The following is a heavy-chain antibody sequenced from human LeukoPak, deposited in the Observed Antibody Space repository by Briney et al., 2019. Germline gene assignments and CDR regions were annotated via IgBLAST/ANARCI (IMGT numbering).Heavy chain of an antibody. CDR2: IYYSGST. CDR3: ARSSSGWYAVFDY. CDR1: GGSISSYY. V-gene: IGHV4-59*12. J-gene: IGHJ4*02. D-gene: IGHD6-19*01. Sequence: TSETLSLTCTVSGGSISSYYWSWIRQPPGKGLEWIGYIYYSGSTNYNPSLKSRATISVDTSKNQFSLKLSSVTAADTAVYYCARSSSGWYAVFDYWGQGTLVTVSS.